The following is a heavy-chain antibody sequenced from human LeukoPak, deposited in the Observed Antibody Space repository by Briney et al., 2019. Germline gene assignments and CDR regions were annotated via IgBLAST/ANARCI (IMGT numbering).Heavy chain of an antibody. CDR1: RFAFSNYG. Sequence: GGSPRLSCAVSRFAFSNYGMSWVRQAPGKGLEWVSAISGSGGSTYYADSVKGRFTISRDNSKNTLYLQMNSLRAEDTALYYCAKGSYYDTSGSYREYYFDYWGQGALVTVSS. V-gene: IGHV3-23*01. CDR3: AKGSYYDTSGSYREYYFDY. CDR2: ISGSGGST. J-gene: IGHJ4*02. D-gene: IGHD3-22*01.